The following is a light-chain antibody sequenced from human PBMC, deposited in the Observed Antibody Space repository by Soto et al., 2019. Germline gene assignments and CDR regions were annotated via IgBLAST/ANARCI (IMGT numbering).Light chain of an antibody. CDR2: KAF. V-gene: IGKV1-5*03. CDR1: QSISSW. J-gene: IGKJ1*01. Sequence: DIQMTQSPSTLSASVGDRVTITCRASQSISSWLAWYQQKPGKAPKLLIYKAFSLESGVPSRFSGSGSGTEFTLTISSLQSDDFATYDCQQYNSYPWTFGQGTKVEIK. CDR3: QQYNSYPWT.